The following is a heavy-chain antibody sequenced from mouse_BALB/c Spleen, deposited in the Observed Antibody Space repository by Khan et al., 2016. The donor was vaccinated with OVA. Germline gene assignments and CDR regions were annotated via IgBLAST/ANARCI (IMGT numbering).Heavy chain of an antibody. Sequence: DLVKPGASVKLSCKASGYTFTSYWINWMKQRPGQGLECIGRIGPGSGSTYYNQVFKGTATLTVATSSSTAYIQLSSLSSEDSAVYFCARSNYYGRSLYAMDYWGQGTSVTVSS. D-gene: IGHD1-1*01. V-gene: IGHV1S41*01. CDR3: ARSNYYGRSLYAMDY. J-gene: IGHJ4*01. CDR2: IGPGSGST. CDR1: GYTFTSYW.